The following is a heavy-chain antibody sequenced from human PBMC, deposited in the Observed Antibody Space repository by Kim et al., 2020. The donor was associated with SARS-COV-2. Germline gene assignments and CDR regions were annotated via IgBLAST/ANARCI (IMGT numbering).Heavy chain of an antibody. V-gene: IGHV1-69*13. Sequence: SVKVSCKASGGTFSSYAISWVRQAPGQGLEWMGGIIPIFGTANYAQKFQGRVTITADESTSTAYMELSSLRSEDTAVYYCARGGSTMVQGVQILPFDYWGQGTLVTVSS. J-gene: IGHJ4*02. CDR2: IIPIFGTA. D-gene: IGHD3-10*01. CDR1: GGTFSSYA. CDR3: ARGGSTMVQGVQILPFDY.